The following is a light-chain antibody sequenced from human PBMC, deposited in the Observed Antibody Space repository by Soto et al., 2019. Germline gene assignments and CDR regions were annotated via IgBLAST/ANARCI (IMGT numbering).Light chain of an antibody. CDR3: QPYNNWPLP. V-gene: IGKV3-11*01. CDR2: DGS. Sequence: SVLPKSPGTLSFSPGERATLSCRASQSVGTFLAWYQQKPGQAPRLLIYDGSNRATGIPARFSGSGSGTDFTLTISSLEPEDFAVYYCQPYNNWPLPFGGGTKVDIK. J-gene: IGKJ4*01. CDR1: QSVGTF.